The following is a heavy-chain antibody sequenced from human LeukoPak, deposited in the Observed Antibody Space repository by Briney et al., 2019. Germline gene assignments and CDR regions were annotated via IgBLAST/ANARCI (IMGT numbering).Heavy chain of an antibody. CDR2: ISGDGGST. J-gene: IGHJ4*02. V-gene: IGHV3-43*02. CDR3: AKDMEDSSSWGGGYFDY. CDR1: GFIFDDYA. Sequence: GGSLRLSCAASGFIFDDYAMHWVRQAPGKGLEWVSLISGDGGSTYYADSVKGRFTISRDNSKNSLYLQMNSLRTEDTALYYCAKDMEDSSSWGGGYFDYWGQGTLVTVSS. D-gene: IGHD6-13*01.